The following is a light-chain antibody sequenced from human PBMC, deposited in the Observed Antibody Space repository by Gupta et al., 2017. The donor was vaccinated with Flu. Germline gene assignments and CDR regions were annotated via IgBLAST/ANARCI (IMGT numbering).Light chain of an antibody. J-gene: IGLJ2*01. CDR2: STN. CDR1: Y. Sequence: YPSWYQQAPGQPPLTXIYSTNIRSSGVPDRFSGSILGNKAALTITGAQTEDECLYFCMXYMNTTIFFGGGTRLTVL. CDR3: MXYMNTTIF. V-gene: IGLV8-61*01.